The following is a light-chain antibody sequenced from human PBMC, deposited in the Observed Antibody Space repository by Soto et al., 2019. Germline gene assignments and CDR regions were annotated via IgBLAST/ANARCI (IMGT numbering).Light chain of an antibody. Sequence: EIVLTQSPATLSLSPGERATLSCRASQSVSSNLAWYQQKPGQAPRLLIYGASTRATGIPARFSGTGFGTEFTLTISSLQSGDSAVYYCQQYNNRPRTFGQGTKVDIK. CDR2: GAS. J-gene: IGKJ1*01. CDR3: QQYNNRPRT. V-gene: IGKV3-15*01. CDR1: QSVSSN.